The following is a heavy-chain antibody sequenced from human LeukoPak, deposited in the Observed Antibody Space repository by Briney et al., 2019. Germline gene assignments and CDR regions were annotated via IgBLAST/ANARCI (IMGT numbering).Heavy chain of an antibody. CDR1: GGSISNYY. J-gene: IGHJ5*02. V-gene: IGHV4-59*01. D-gene: IGHD3-3*01. CDR2: IYYSGST. Sequence: SETLSLTCTVSGGSISNYYWSWIRQPPGKGLEWIGYIYYSGSTNYNPSLKSRVTISVDTSKNQFSPKLSSVTAADTAVYYCARAARDTIFGVVTAFDPWGQGTLVTASS. CDR3: ARAARDTIFGVVTAFDP.